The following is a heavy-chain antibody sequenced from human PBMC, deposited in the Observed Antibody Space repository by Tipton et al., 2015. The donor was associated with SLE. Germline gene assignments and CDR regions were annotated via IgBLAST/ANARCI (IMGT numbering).Heavy chain of an antibody. J-gene: IGHJ4*02. Sequence: TLSLTCTVSDYSITSSYYWGWIRQSPGRGLEWIATIYHSGTTYYNPSLKSRVTISVDTSKNHFSLKLSSVTAADTAVYFCARRSLSAVPKWGQGTLVTVSS. CDR1: DYSITSSYY. V-gene: IGHV4-38-2*02. CDR2: IYHSGTT. D-gene: IGHD6-13*01. CDR3: ARRSLSAVPK.